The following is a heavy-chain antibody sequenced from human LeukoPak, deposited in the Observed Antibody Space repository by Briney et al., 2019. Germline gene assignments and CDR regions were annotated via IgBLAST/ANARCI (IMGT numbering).Heavy chain of an antibody. D-gene: IGHD3-22*01. CDR2: IYSGGST. CDR3: ARVSYYDSGGYYFLSYVDY. CDR1: GFTVSSNY. Sequence: PGGSLRLSCAASGFTVSSNYMSWVRQAPGKGLEWVSVIYSGGSTYYADSVRGRFTISRDNSKNTLYLQMYSLGAEDTAVYYCARVSYYDSGGYYFLSYVDYWGQGTLVTVSS. V-gene: IGHV3-53*01. J-gene: IGHJ4*02.